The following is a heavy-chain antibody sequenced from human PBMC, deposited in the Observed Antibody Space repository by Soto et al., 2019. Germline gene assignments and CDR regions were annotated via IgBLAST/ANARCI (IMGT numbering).Heavy chain of an antibody. D-gene: IGHD6-6*01. CDR3: ARAVGSSGYYYYYYGMDV. CDR2: ITPILGTA. V-gene: IGHV1-69*01. CDR1: GGTFSSYA. J-gene: IGHJ6*02. Sequence: QVQLVQSGAEVKKPGSSVKVSCKASGGTFSSYAISWVRQAPGQGLQWMGGITPILGTANYAQKFQGRVTITADESTSTAYMELSSLRSEDTAVYYCARAVGSSGYYYYYYGMDVWGQGTTVTVSS.